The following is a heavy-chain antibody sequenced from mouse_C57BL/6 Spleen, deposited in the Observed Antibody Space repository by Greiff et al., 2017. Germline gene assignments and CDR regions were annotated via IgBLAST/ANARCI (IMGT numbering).Heavy chain of an antibody. J-gene: IGHJ3*01. D-gene: IGHD2-2*01. CDR2: IYPSDSET. V-gene: IGHV1-61*01. CDR3: ARSVVTTDAY. CDR1: GYTFTSYW. Sequence: QVQLQQPGAELVRPGSSVKLSCKASGYTFTSYWMDWVKQRPGQGLEWIGNIYPSDSETHYNQKFKDKATLTVDKSSSTAYMQLSSLTSEDSAVYYCARSVVTTDAYWGQGTLATVSA.